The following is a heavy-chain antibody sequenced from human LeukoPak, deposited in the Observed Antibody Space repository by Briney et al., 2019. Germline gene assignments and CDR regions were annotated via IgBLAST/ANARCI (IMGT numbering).Heavy chain of an antibody. Sequence: SETLSLTCTVSGDSINRRSDSWAWIRQPPGKGLEWIGSISYSGSTYYKPSLKSRLTIYADTSKNQFSLKLSSVTAADTAVYYCARHGPLQLYDRSGYYFVYWGQGTLVTVSS. J-gene: IGHJ4*02. CDR3: ARHGPLQLYDRSGYYFVY. V-gene: IGHV4-39*01. CDR2: ISYSGST. CDR1: GDSINRRSDS. D-gene: IGHD3-22*01.